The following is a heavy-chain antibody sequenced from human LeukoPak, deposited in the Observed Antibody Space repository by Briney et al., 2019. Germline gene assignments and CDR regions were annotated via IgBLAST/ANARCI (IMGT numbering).Heavy chain of an antibody. CDR2: IDWDDDK. CDR1: GFSLRTSGMC. Sequence: SGPALVKPTQTLTLTCTFSGFSLRTSGMCVSWIRQPPGKALEWLSRIDWDDDKYYSTSLKTRLTISKDTSKNQVVLTMTNMHPVDTATYYCALDTLRFWSGYRSFDYWGQGTLVTVSS. CDR3: ALDTLRFWSGYRSFDY. V-gene: IGHV2-70*11. D-gene: IGHD3-3*01. J-gene: IGHJ4*02.